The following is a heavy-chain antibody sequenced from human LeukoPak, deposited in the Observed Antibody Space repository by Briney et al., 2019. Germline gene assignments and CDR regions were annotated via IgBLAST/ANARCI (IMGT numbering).Heavy chain of an antibody. CDR2: FDPENGKI. D-gene: IGHD3-3*01. V-gene: IGHV1-24*01. Sequence: ASVKVSCQVSGHTLRDLTLHWVRQAPATGLEWLGGFDPENGKIIYAQKFQGRVTMTEDASTDTAYMELSSLKSEDTAVYYCAAGGLYDLLPYWGQGTLVTVSS. CDR3: AAGGLYDLLPY. J-gene: IGHJ4*02. CDR1: GHTLRDLT.